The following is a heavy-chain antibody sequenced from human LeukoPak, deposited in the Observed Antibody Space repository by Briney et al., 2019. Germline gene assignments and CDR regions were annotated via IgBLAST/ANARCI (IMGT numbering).Heavy chain of an antibody. CDR3: ARVAVVTALRAFDI. D-gene: IGHD2-21*02. CDR2: IYSRGST. V-gene: IGHV3-53*01. Sequence: GGSLRLSCAASGFTVSSNYMSWVRQAPGKGLEWVSVIYSRGSTYYADSVKGRFTISRDNSKNTLYLQMNSLRAEDTAVYYCARVAVVTALRAFDIWGQGTMVTVSS. J-gene: IGHJ3*02. CDR1: GFTVSSNY.